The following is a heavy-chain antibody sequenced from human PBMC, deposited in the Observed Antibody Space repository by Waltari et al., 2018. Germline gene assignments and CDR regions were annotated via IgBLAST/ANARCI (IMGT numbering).Heavy chain of an antibody. J-gene: IGHJ5*02. CDR3: ASTGIAERGWFDP. CDR1: GYSISSGYY. V-gene: IGHV4-38-2*01. Sequence: QVQLQESGPGLVKPSETLSLTCAVSGYSISSGYYWGWIRQPPGKGLEWIGSIYHSGNTYYNPSLRSRVTISVDTSKNQFSLKLSSVTAADTAVYYCASTGIAERGWFDPWGQGTLVTVSS. D-gene: IGHD6-13*01. CDR2: IYHSGNT.